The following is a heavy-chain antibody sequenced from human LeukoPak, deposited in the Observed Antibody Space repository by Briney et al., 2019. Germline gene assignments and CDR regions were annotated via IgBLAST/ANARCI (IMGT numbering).Heavy chain of an antibody. CDR2: IIPIFGTA. D-gene: IGHD3-3*01. J-gene: IGHJ6*03. Sequence: GASVKVSCKASGGTFSSYAISWVRQAPGQGLEWMGGIIPIFGTANYAQKFQGRVTITADESTSTAYMELSSLRSEDTAVYYCARVSAIRFLEWFPNYYYYMDVWGKGTTVTVSS. V-gene: IGHV1-69*01. CDR3: ARVSAIRFLEWFPNYYYYMDV. CDR1: GGTFSSYA.